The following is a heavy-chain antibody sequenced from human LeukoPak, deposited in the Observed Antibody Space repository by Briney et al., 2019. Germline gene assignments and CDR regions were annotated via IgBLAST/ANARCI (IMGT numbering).Heavy chain of an antibody. CDR1: GDSVSRSDSY. D-gene: IGHD3-22*01. J-gene: IGHJ1*01. CDR2: IYYSGRT. CDR3: ARRRYYDGSGYLE. Sequence: PSETLSLTCSVSGDSVSRSDSYWDWIRQPPGKGLEWIGTIYYSGRTYYSPSLKSRVTMSVDPSNNQFSLNLRPVTAADTALYYCARRRYYDGSGYLEWGQGTLLSVSS. V-gene: IGHV4-39*01.